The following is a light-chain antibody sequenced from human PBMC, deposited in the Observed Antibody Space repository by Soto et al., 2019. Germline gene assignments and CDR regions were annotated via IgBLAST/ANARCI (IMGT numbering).Light chain of an antibody. V-gene: IGKV1-17*01. J-gene: IGKJ1*01. Sequence: DIQMTQSPSSLSASVGDRVTLTCRVSQDIKDHLGWYQQKPGKAPKSLIYVASRLQSGVPPRFSGSGSGTEFTLTISSLQPEDLAAYFCLQHNSDPWRFGQGTKVEI. CDR3: LQHNSDPWR. CDR2: VAS. CDR1: QDIKDH.